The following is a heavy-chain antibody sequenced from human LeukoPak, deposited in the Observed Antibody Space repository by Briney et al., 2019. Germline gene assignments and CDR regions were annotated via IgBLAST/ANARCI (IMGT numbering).Heavy chain of an antibody. CDR2: INHSGST. D-gene: IGHD5-24*01. CDR1: GGSFSGYY. CDR3: ARHEAEMATILGNY. J-gene: IGHJ4*02. Sequence: SETLSLTCAVYGGSFSGYYWSWIRQPPGKGLEWIGEINHSGSTNYNPSLKSRVTISVDTSKNQFSLSLRSVTAADTAVYYCARHEAEMATILGNYWGQGTLVIVSS. V-gene: IGHV4-34*01.